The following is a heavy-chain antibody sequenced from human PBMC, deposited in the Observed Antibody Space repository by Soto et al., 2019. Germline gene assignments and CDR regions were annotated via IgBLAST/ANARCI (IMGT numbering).Heavy chain of an antibody. V-gene: IGHV3-30-3*01. CDR2: ICYDGGNK. CDR3: ATTKTNYYHRSGFPANFDY. D-gene: IGHD3-22*01. CDR1: GFTFSSYA. J-gene: IGHJ4*02. Sequence: GGSLRLSCAASGFTFSSYAMHWVRQAPGKGLEWVSVICYDGGNKYYADSVKGRFTISRDNSKNTLYLQMNSLRAEDTAVYYCATTKTNYYHRSGFPANFDYWGQGTLVTVSS.